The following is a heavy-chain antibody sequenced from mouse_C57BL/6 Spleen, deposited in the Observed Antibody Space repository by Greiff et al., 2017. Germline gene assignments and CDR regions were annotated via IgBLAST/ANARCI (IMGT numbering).Heavy chain of an antibody. D-gene: IGHD2-4*01. J-gene: IGHJ3*01. CDR2: IDPENGDT. CDR1: GFNIKDDY. Sequence: VQLQQSGAELVRPGASVKLSCTASGFNIKDDYMHWVKQRPEQGLEWIGWIDPENGDTEYASKFQGKATITADTSSNTAYLQLSSLTSEDTAVYYCTFYYDYDGVAYWGQGTLVTVSA. V-gene: IGHV14-4*01. CDR3: TFYYDYDGVAY.